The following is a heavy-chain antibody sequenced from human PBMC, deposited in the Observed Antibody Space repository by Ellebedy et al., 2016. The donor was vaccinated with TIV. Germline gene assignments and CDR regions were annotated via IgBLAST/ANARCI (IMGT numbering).Heavy chain of an antibody. CDR3: ARRPGRLVHFDY. D-gene: IGHD6-6*01. Sequence: SETLSLXXTVSGGSISSSSYYWSWIRQPPGKGLEWIGYIYYSGSTNYNPSLKSRVTISVDTSKNQFSLKLSSVTAADTAVYYCARRPGRLVHFDYWGQGTLVTVSS. J-gene: IGHJ4*02. CDR1: GGSISSSSYY. CDR2: IYYSGST. V-gene: IGHV4-61*01.